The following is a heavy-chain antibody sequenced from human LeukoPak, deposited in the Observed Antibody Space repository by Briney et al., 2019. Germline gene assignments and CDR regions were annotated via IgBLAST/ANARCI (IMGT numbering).Heavy chain of an antibody. Sequence: SETLSLTCAVDCGSFSGYYWSWIRQPPGKGLEWIGEINHSGSTNYNPSLKSRVTISVDTSKTQFSLKLSSVTAADTAVYYCARGKLTEFDYWGQGTLVTVSS. V-gene: IGHV4-34*01. CDR3: ARGKLTEFDY. D-gene: IGHD1-14*01. J-gene: IGHJ4*02. CDR1: CGSFSGYY. CDR2: INHSGST.